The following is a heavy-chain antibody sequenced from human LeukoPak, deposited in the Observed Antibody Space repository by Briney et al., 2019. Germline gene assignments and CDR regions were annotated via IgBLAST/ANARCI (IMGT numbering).Heavy chain of an antibody. CDR2: ISWNSGSI. CDR3: AKGGVVVVAATYFDY. D-gene: IGHD2-15*01. Sequence: GRSLRLSCAASGFTFDDYAMHWVRQAPGKGLEWVSGISWNSGSIGYADSVKGRFTISRDNAKNSLYLQMNSLRAEDMALYYCAKGGVVVVAATYFDYWGQGTLVTASS. J-gene: IGHJ4*02. V-gene: IGHV3-9*03. CDR1: GFTFDDYA.